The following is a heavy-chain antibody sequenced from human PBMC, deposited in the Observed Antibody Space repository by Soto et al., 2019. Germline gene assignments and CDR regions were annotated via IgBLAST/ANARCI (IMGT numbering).Heavy chain of an antibody. J-gene: IGHJ4*02. CDR1: GLIFSNNG. D-gene: IGHD3-10*02. V-gene: IGHV3-30*02. Sequence: PGGSLRLSCVGSGLIFSNNGMHWVRQTPGKGLEWVAFMSYDGSDTFYADSVKGRFTISRDNSKNTLFLHMSNLRAEDTAIYYCTIVRVAGSALDHWGQGTLVTVSS. CDR2: MSYDGSDT. CDR3: TIVRVAGSALDH.